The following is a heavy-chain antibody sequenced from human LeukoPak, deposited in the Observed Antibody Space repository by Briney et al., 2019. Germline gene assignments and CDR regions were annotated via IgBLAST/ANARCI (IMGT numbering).Heavy chain of an antibody. J-gene: IGHJ6*02. CDR2: ISYDGSNK. Sequence: ARSLTLSCAASGFTFSSYGMHWVRQAPGKGLQWVAVISYDGSNKYYADSVKGRFTISRDNSKNTLYLQMNSLRAEDTAVYYCAKDGSAAAVTNGMDVWGQGTTVTVSS. D-gene: IGHD6-13*01. V-gene: IGHV3-30*18. CDR3: AKDGSAAAVTNGMDV. CDR1: GFTFSSYG.